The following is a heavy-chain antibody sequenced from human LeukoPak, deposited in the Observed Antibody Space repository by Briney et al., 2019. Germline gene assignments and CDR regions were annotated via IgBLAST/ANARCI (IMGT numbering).Heavy chain of an antibody. D-gene: IGHD2-2*01. V-gene: IGHV1-2*02. Sequence: ASVKASCKASGYTFTDYYMHWVRQAPGQGLQWMGWINPNSGGTNYAQKFQGRVTMTRDTSISTAYMELSRLRSDDTAVYYCARTYCSSTSCPAAFDYWGQGTLVTVSS. CDR1: GYTFTDYY. J-gene: IGHJ4*02. CDR3: ARTYCSSTSCPAAFDY. CDR2: INPNSGGT.